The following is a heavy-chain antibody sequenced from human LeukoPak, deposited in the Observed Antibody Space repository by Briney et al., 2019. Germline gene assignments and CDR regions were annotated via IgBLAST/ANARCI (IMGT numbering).Heavy chain of an antibody. J-gene: IGHJ4*02. D-gene: IGHD3-16*02. Sequence: ASVKVSCKASGGTFSSYAISWVRQAPGRGLEWMGRIIPILGIANYAQKFQGRVTITADKSTSTAYMELSSLRSEDTAVYYCATQTYMITFGGVIVSPDYWGQGTLVTVSS. CDR2: IIPILGIA. V-gene: IGHV1-69*04. CDR1: GGTFSSYA. CDR3: ATQTYMITFGGVIVSPDY.